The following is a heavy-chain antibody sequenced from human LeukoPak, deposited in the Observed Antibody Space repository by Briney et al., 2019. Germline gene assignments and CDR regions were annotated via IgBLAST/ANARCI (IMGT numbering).Heavy chain of an antibody. V-gene: IGHV3-74*01. Sequence: GGSLRLSCAASGFTFSRYWMHWVRQAPGKGLVWVSRINSDGRSTNYADSVKGRFTISRDNSENTLHLQMNSLRTEDTALYYCAKDWGREFASGSSYLDDWGLGTPVTVSS. J-gene: IGHJ4*02. CDR1: GFTFSRYW. CDR3: AKDWGREFASGSSYLDD. CDR2: INSDGRST. D-gene: IGHD3-10*01.